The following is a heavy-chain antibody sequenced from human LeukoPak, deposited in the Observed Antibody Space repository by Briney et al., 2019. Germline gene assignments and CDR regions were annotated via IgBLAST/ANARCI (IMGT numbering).Heavy chain of an antibody. CDR3: ARGRRPRGYGSGSYYTNWFDP. D-gene: IGHD3-10*01. J-gene: IGHJ5*02. CDR1: GGSLSGYY. Sequence: SETLSLTCAVYGGSLSGYYWSWIRQPPGKGLEWIGEINHSGSTNYNPSLKSRVTISVDTSKNQFSLKLSSVTAADTAVYYCARGRRPRGYGSGSYYTNWFDPWGQGTLVTVSS. V-gene: IGHV4-34*01. CDR2: INHSGST.